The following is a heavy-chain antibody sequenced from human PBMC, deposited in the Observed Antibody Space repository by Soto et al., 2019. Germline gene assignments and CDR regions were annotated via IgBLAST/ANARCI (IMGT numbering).Heavy chain of an antibody. CDR2: ISYSGGS. D-gene: IGHD3-16*01. Sequence: PSETLSLTCPVSGGSMSSLYWTWLRQPPGKGLEWIGYISYSGGSYYNHSLKSRVTISADTSRNQFSLSITSVIAPDTPVYISARADPDASVGFWGQGTLVTVSS. CDR3: ARADPDASVGF. CDR1: GGSMSSLY. V-gene: IGHV4-59*11. J-gene: IGHJ4*02.